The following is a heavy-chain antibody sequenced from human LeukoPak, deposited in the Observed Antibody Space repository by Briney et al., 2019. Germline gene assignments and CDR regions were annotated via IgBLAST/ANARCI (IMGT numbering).Heavy chain of an antibody. CDR1: TYTFTRYG. D-gene: IGHD5-12*01. V-gene: IGHV1-18*01. CDR3: ARSGRGTYYYFDL. Sequence: ASVKVSCKSSTYTFTRYGISWVRQAPGQGLEWMGWISGYNGNTNYAQKFLGRVSMTADTATSTAYMELRSLTSDDTAMYYCARSGRGTYYYFDLWGQGTLVTVSS. J-gene: IGHJ4*02. CDR2: ISGYNGNT.